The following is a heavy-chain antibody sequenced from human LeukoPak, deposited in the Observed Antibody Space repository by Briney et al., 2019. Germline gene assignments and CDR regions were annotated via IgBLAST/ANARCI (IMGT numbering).Heavy chain of an antibody. Sequence: SETLSLTCTVSGGSISSYYWNWIRQPPGKGMEWIGYIYYSGSTSYNPSLKSRVTIPVDPSKKQFSLRLSSVTAADTAVYYCAREGALTMSGASDVFDIWGQGTMVTVSS. CDR1: GGSISSYY. V-gene: IGHV4-59*01. J-gene: IGHJ3*02. CDR2: IYYSGST. CDR3: AREGALTMSGASDVFDI. D-gene: IGHD4/OR15-4a*01.